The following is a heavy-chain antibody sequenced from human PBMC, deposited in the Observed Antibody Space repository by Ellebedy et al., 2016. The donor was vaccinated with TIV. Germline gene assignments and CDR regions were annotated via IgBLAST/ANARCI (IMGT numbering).Heavy chain of an antibody. CDR3: ARLGVIAAAGASDY. J-gene: IGHJ4*02. CDR1: GFTVSSNY. Sequence: GESLKISCAASGFTVSSNYMSWVRQAPGKGPEWVSYISYSGDLMYYADSVKGRFTTSRDNAENSLYLQMNGLRAEDTAVYYCARLGVIAAAGASDYWGQGTLVIVSS. V-gene: IGHV3-11*01. D-gene: IGHD6-13*01. CDR2: ISYSGDLM.